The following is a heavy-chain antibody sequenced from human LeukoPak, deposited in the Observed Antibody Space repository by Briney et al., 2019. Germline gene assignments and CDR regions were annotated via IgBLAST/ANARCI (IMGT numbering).Heavy chain of an antibody. J-gene: IGHJ6*03. CDR3: ARVINPDIVVVPAAKLGYYMDV. D-gene: IGHD2-2*01. CDR2: IYYSGST. CDR1: GGSISSYY. V-gene: IGHV4-59*12. Sequence: PSETLSLTCTVSGGSISSYYWSWIRQPPGKGLEWIGYIYYSGSTNYNPSLKSRVTISVDTSKNQFSLKLSSVTAADTAVYYCARVINPDIVVVPAAKLGYYMDVWGKGTTVTVSS.